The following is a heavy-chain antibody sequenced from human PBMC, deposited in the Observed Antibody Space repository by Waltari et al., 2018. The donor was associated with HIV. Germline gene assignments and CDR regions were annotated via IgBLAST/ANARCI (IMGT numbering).Heavy chain of an antibody. CDR1: GGSVRSNRYY. Sequence: QLQLQESGPGLVKPSETLSLTCAVSGGSVRSNRYYWAWIRPPPGKGLEWIGTIYSFGSNYSMPSLKSRVTISVDTSKNHFSLKLSSVTAADTAVYYCARGYCSGTNCYVGPLDIWGQGTMVTVSS. V-gene: IGHV4-39*01. CDR3: ARGYCSGTNCYVGPLDI. D-gene: IGHD2-2*01. CDR2: IYSFGSN. J-gene: IGHJ3*02.